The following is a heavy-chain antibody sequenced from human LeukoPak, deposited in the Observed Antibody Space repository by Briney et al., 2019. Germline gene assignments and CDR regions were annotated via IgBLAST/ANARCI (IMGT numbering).Heavy chain of an antibody. D-gene: IGHD6-13*01. Sequence: GGSLRLSCAASGFTFSSYAMHWVRQAPGKGLEWVAVISYDGSNKYYADSVKGRFTISRDNSKNTLYLQMNSLRAEDTAVYYCARDRGAAAGFDAFDIWGQGTMVTVSS. CDR2: ISYDGSNK. CDR3: ARDRGAAAGFDAFDI. CDR1: GFTFSSYA. J-gene: IGHJ3*02. V-gene: IGHV3-30-3*01.